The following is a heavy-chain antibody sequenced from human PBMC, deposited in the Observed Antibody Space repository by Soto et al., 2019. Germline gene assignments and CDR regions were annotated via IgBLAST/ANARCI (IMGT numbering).Heavy chain of an antibody. J-gene: IGHJ5*02. CDR3: ARDGRGNWFDP. D-gene: IGHD1-26*01. Sequence: VQLVESGGGLVKPGRSLRLSCAASGFTFSSYGMHWVRQAPGKGLEWVAVIWYDGSNKYYADSVKGRFTISRDNSKNTLYLQMNSLRAEDTAVYYCARDGRGNWFDPWGQGTLVTVSS. CDR2: IWYDGSNK. CDR1: GFTFSSYG. V-gene: IGHV3-33*01.